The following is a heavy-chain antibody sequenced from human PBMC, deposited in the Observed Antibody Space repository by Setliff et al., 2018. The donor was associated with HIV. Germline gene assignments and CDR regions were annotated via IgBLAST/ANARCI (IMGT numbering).Heavy chain of an antibody. J-gene: IGHJ4*03. CDR1: GGSISNGYYY. D-gene: IGHD4-17*01. CDR2: IYYSGTT. V-gene: IGHV4-61*01. CDR3: ARYDYGDFDY. Sequence: PSETLSLTCTVSGGSISNGYYYWSWIRQPPGKGLEWIGYIYYSGTTNYNPSLKSRVTISVDTSKNQFSLNLSSVTAADTAVYYCARYDYGDFDYWGQGTMVTVSS.